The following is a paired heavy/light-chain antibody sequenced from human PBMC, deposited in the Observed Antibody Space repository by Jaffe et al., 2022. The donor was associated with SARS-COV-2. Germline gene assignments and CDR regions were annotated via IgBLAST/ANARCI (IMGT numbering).Light chain of an antibody. J-gene: IGKJ5*01. CDR3: QQYDNLRLT. V-gene: IGKV1-33*01. Sequence: DIQMTQSPSSLSASVGDRVTITCQASQDISNYLNWYQQKPGKAPKLLIYDASNLETGVPSRFSGSGSGTDFTFTISSLQPEDIATYYCQQYDNLRLTFGQGTRLEIK. CDR2: DAS. CDR1: QDISNY.
Heavy chain of an antibody. D-gene: IGHD3-22*01. CDR3: ARHRATYYYDSSGYYYGVTYFDY. V-gene: IGHV4-39*01. CDR2: IYYSGST. CDR1: GGSISSSSYY. Sequence: QLQLQESGPGLVKPSETLSLTCTVSGGSISSSSYYWGWIRQPPGKGLEWIGSIYYSGSTYYNPSLKSRVTISVDTSKNQFSLKLSSVTAADTAVYYCARHRATYYYDSSGYYYGVTYFDYWGQGTLVTVSS. J-gene: IGHJ4*02.